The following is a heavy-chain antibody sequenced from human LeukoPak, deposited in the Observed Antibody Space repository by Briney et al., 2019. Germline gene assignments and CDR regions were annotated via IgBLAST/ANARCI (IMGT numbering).Heavy chain of an antibody. CDR1: GFTFSSSD. J-gene: IGHJ4*02. V-gene: IGHV3-30*18. CDR3: AKASINYFYYFEY. D-gene: IGHD2/OR15-2a*01. CDR2: ISYDATNK. Sequence: GGSLRLSCAASGFTFSSSDMHWVRPAPGKGLEWGAVISYDATNKYYADSVKGRFTLSRDNSKNTLYLQTNTLRDEDTAVYYCAKASINYFYYFEYWGQGTLVTVSS.